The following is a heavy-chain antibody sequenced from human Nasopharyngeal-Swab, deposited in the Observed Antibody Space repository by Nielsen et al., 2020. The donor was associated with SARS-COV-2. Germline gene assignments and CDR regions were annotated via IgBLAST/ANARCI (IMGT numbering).Heavy chain of an antibody. CDR3: ARGEGAAAGTTLDFDY. CDR2: INHSGST. D-gene: IGHD6-13*01. J-gene: IGHJ4*02. CDR1: GRSFSGYY. Sequence: SETLSLTCAVYGRSFSGYYWSWIRQPPGKGLEWIGEINHSGSTNYNPSLKSRVTISVDTSKNQFSLKLSSVTAADTAVYYCARGEGAAAGTTLDFDYWGQGTLVTVSS. V-gene: IGHV4-34*01.